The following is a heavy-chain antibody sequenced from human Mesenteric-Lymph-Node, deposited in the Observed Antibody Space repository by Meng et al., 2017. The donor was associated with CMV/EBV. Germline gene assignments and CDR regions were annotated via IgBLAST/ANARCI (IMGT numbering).Heavy chain of an antibody. Sequence: SVKVSCKASGGTFSSYAISWVRQAPGQGLEWMGGIIPILGIANYAQKFQGRVTITADKSTSTAYMELSSLRSEDTAVYYCARPRGSGYNWFDPWGQGTLVTVPQ. CDR3: ARPRGSGYNWFDP. CDR2: IIPILGIA. J-gene: IGHJ5*02. D-gene: IGHD3-10*01. CDR1: GGTFSSYA. V-gene: IGHV1-69*10.